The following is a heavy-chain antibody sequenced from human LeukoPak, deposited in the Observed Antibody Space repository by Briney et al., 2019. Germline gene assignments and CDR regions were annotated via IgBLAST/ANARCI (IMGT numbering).Heavy chain of an antibody. CDR1: GFTFDDYA. V-gene: IGHV3-9*01. J-gene: IGHJ4*02. CDR3: AKEGLDY. CDR2: ISWNSGSI. Sequence: GRSLRLSCAASGFTFDDYAMHWVRQAPGEGLEWVSGISWNSGSIGYADSVKGRFNISRDNAKNSLYLQMNSLRAEDTALYYCAKEGLDYWGQGTLVTVSS.